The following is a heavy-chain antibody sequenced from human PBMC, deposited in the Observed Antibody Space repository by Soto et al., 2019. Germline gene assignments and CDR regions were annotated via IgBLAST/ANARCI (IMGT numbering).Heavy chain of an antibody. V-gene: IGHV4-4*02. CDR2: IYHSGST. Sequence: QVQLQESGPGLVKPSGTLSLTCAVSSGSISSGHWWNWVRQPPGKGLEWIGEIYHSGSTHYNPSLTSRVTMSVDKSVNQCSLNLTSVTDAYTAVYYCATNSYYSLGVWGQGTTVTVSS. CDR1: SGSISSGHW. J-gene: IGHJ6*02. CDR3: ATNSYYSLGV.